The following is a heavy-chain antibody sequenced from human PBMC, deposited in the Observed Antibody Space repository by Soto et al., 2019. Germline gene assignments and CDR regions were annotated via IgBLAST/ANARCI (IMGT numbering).Heavy chain of an antibody. Sequence: GESLKISCKGSGYSFTSYWIGWVRQMPGKGLEWMGIIYPGDSDTRYSPSFQGQVTISADKSISTAYLQWSSLKASDTAMYYCARIYLTNYDFWSGYWDYYYGMDVWGQGTTVTVSS. J-gene: IGHJ6*02. V-gene: IGHV5-51*01. CDR3: ARIYLTNYDFWSGYWDYYYGMDV. CDR2: IYPGDSDT. CDR1: GYSFTSYW. D-gene: IGHD3-3*01.